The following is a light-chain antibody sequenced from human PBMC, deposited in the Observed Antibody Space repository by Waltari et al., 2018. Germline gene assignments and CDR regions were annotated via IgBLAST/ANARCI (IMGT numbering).Light chain of an antibody. CDR1: KSNIGAGYE. Sequence: QSVLTQPPSVSGAPGPRVTISCPGSKSNIGAGYEFPRYQHPPGTAPKLLTYGNTNRPSGVPDRFSGSKSATSASLAITGLQAEDEADYYCQSSDSGMSVSVFGGGTRVTVL. J-gene: IGLJ3*02. CDR2: GNT. V-gene: IGLV1-40*01. CDR3: QSSDSGMSVSV.